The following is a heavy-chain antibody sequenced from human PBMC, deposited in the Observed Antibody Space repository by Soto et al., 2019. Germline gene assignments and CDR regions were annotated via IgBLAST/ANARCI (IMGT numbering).Heavy chain of an antibody. CDR2: IDPSDSYT. CDR3: ARHDYYYYGMDV. J-gene: IGHJ6*02. Sequence: PGESLKISCKGSGYSFTSCWIGWVRQMPGKGLEWMGRIDPSDSYTNYSPSFQGHVTISADKSISTAYLQWSSLKASDTAMYYCARHDYYYYGMDVWGQGTTVNVSS. V-gene: IGHV5-10-1*01. CDR1: GYSFTSCW.